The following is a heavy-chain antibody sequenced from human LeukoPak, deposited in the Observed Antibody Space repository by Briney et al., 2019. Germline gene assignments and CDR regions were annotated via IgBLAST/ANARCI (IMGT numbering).Heavy chain of an antibody. J-gene: IGHJ6*03. D-gene: IGHD6-13*01. CDR1: GYTFTSYG. CDR3: ARVLAAAGMKEYYYYMDV. CDR2: ISAYNGNT. Sequence: ASVTVSCKASGYTFTSYGISWVRQAPGQGLEWMGWISAYNGNTNYAQKLQGRVTMTTDTSTSTAYMELRSLRSDDTAVYYCARVLAAAGMKEYYYYMDVWGKGTTVTISS. V-gene: IGHV1-18*01.